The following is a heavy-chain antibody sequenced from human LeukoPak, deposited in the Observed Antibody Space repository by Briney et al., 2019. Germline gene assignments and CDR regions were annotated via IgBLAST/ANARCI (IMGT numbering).Heavy chain of an antibody. CDR2: IYYSGST. CDR1: GGSISSSSYY. CDR3: ARVVNYYGSGSYRGWFDP. J-gene: IGHJ5*02. D-gene: IGHD3-10*01. V-gene: IGHV4-39*07. Sequence: SETLSLTCTVSGGSISSSSYYWGWIRQPPGKGLEWIGSIYYSGSTYYNPSLKSRVTISVDTSKNQFSLKLSSVTAADTAVYYCARVVNYYGSGSYRGWFDPWGQGTLVTVSS.